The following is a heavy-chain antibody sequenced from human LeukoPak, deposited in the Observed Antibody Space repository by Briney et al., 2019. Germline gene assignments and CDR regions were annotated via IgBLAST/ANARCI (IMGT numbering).Heavy chain of an antibody. Sequence: GGSLRLSCAASGFTFDDYAMHWVRQAPGKGLEWVSGISWNSGSIGYADSVKGRFTISRDNAKNSLYLQMNSLRAEETAVYYCAKDLGWGSNDAFDIWGQGTMVTVSS. CDR3: AKDLGWGSNDAFDI. J-gene: IGHJ3*02. V-gene: IGHV3-9*01. CDR2: ISWNSGSI. CDR1: GFTFDDYA. D-gene: IGHD3-16*01.